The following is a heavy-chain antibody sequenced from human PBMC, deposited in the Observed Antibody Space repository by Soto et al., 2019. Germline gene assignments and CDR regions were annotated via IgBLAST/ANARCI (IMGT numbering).Heavy chain of an antibody. CDR3: TREAGIAAAGGVGYYYYYGMDV. D-gene: IGHD6-13*01. Sequence: HPGGSLRLSCTASGFTFGDYAMSWVRQAPGKGLEWVGFIRSKAYGGTTEYAASVKGRFTISRDDSKSIAYLQMNSLKTEDTAVYYCTREAGIAAAGGVGYYYYYGMDVWGQGTTVTVSS. J-gene: IGHJ6*02. CDR1: GFTFGDYA. CDR2: IRSKAYGGTT. V-gene: IGHV3-49*04.